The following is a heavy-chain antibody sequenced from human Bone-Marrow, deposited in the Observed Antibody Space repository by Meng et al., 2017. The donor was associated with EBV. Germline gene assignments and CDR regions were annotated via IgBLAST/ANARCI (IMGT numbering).Heavy chain of an antibody. D-gene: IGHD6-13*01. J-gene: IGHJ4*02. CDR1: GFTLSNYW. CDR2: INVDGSDT. CDR3: SRSNWYPDY. Sequence: EVQVVESGGGLVQPGGSLRLSCAASGFTLSNYWMHWVRQVPGKGLVWVSRINVDGSDTIYADSVKGRFTISRDNGKNTLYLQMNSLRADDTAVYYCSRSNWYPDYWGQGTLVTVSS. V-gene: IGHV3-74*01.